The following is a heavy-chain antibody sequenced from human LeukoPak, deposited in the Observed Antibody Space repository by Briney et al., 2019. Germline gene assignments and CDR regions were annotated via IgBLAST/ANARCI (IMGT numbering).Heavy chain of an antibody. CDR2: TYYRSQWYY. D-gene: IGHD2-21*02. CDR3: ARDSDDTFDI. J-gene: IGHJ3*02. Sequence: SQTLPLTCVISWDSVSSNSAWNWVRQSPSRGLEWLGRTYYRSQWYYDYAISVKGRITISPDTSRNQFSLHLNSVTSEDTAVYYCARDSDDTFDIWGQGTMVTVSS. V-gene: IGHV6-1*01. CDR1: WDSVSSNSA.